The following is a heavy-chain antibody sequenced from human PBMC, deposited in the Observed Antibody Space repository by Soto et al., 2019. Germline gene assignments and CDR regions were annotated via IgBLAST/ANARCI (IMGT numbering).Heavy chain of an antibody. J-gene: IGHJ6*02. Sequence: PGGSLRLSCAASGFTFSSYAMSWVRQAPGKGLEWVSAISGSGGSTYYADSVKGRFTISRDNPKNTLYLQMNSLRAEDTAVYYCAKDFTIFGVVITYYYGMDVWGQGATVTVSS. CDR2: ISGSGGST. V-gene: IGHV3-23*01. D-gene: IGHD3-3*01. CDR1: GFTFSSYA. CDR3: AKDFTIFGVVITYYYGMDV.